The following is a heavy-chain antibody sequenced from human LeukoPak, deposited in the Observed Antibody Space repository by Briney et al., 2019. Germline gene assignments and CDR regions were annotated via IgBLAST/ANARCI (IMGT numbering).Heavy chain of an antibody. CDR3: ARDGLSKTAQNWFDP. V-gene: IGHV4-39*07. Sequence: KPSETLSLTCTVSGGSISSSSYYWGWIRQPPGKGLEWIGSIYYSGSTYYNPSLKSRVTISVDTSKNQFSLKLSSVTAADTAVYYCARDGLSKTAQNWFDPWGQGTLVTVSS. CDR1: GGSISSSSYY. J-gene: IGHJ5*02. CDR2: IYYSGST.